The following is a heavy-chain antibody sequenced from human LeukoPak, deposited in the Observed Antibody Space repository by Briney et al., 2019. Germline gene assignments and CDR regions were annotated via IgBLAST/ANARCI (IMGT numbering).Heavy chain of an antibody. CDR3: AKVTVPLVVITAGGFDY. D-gene: IGHD3-22*01. V-gene: IGHV3-30*02. J-gene: IGHJ4*02. CDR1: GFTFSSYG. Sequence: GGSLRLSCAASGFTFSSYGMHWVRQAPGKGLEWVAFIRYDGNNKYYADSVKGRFTISRDNSKNTLNLQMNSLRAEDTAVYYCAKVTVPLVVITAGGFDYWGQGTLVTVSS. CDR2: IRYDGNNK.